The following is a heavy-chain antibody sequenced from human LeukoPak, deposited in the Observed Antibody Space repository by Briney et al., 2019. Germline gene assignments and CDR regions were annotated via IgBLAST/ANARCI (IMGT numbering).Heavy chain of an antibody. Sequence: GGSLRLSCAASGFTFSTYWMHWVRQAPGKGLEWVSGISGSGDTTYYADSVKGRFTISRDNSKNTLHLQMNSLRAEDTAVYYCAKDHYGLFVYWFDPWGQGTLVTVSS. V-gene: IGHV3-23*01. CDR3: AKDHYGLFVYWFDP. CDR2: ISGSGDTT. CDR1: GFTFSTYW. J-gene: IGHJ5*02. D-gene: IGHD4-17*01.